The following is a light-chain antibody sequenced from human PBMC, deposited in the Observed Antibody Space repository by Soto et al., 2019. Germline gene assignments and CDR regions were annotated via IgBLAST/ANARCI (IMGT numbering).Light chain of an antibody. CDR2: AAS. CDR1: QSLSTGY. CDR3: QQYDSSSYT. Sequence: EIVLTQSPGTLSLSQGQRATLSCRASQSLSTGYLAWYQQKPGQAPRLLIYAASTRATGIPDRFSGSGSGTDFTLTISRLGPGDFAVYYCQQYDSSSYTFGQGTKLEIK. J-gene: IGKJ2*01. V-gene: IGKV3-20*01.